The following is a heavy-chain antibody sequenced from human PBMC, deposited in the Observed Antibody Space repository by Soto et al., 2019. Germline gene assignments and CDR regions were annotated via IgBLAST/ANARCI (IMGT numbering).Heavy chain of an antibody. J-gene: IGHJ6*03. CDR2: INTNTGNP. Sequence: QVQLVQSGSELKKPGASVKVSCKASGYTFTSYAMNWVRQAPGQGLEWMGWINTNTGNPTYAQGFTGRFVFSLDTSVSTAYLQICSLKAEDTAVYYGASRYSGFNRADYYMDVWGKGTTVTVSS. D-gene: IGHD5-12*01. CDR3: ASRYSGFNRADYYMDV. CDR1: GYTFTSYA. V-gene: IGHV7-4-1*01.